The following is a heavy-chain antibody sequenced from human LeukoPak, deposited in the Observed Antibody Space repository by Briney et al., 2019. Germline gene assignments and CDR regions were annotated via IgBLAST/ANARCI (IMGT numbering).Heavy chain of an antibody. CDR2: ITSSGSTI. CDR3: AKNDWSSSFYFDY. CDR1: GFTFSSYE. D-gene: IGHD3-9*01. Sequence: GGSLRLCCAASGFTFSSYEMNWVRQAPGKGLEWVSYITSSGSTIYYADSVKGRFTISRDNAKNSLYLRMNSLRAEDTAVYYCAKNDWSSSFYFDYWGQGTLVTVSS. V-gene: IGHV3-48*03. J-gene: IGHJ4*02.